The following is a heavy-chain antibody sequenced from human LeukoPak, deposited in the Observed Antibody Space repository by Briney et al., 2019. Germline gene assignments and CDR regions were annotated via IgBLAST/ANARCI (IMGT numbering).Heavy chain of an antibody. CDR3: AKDSNQYYDSSGHSDY. CDR2: ISYDGSNK. J-gene: IGHJ4*02. D-gene: IGHD3-22*01. CDR1: GFTFSGYP. V-gene: IGHV3-30-3*02. Sequence: GGSLRLSCAASGFTFSGYPIHWVRQAPGKGLEWVAVISYDGSNKYYADSVKGRFTISRDNSKNTLYLQMNSLRAEDTAVYYCAKDSNQYYDSSGHSDYWGQGTLVTVSS.